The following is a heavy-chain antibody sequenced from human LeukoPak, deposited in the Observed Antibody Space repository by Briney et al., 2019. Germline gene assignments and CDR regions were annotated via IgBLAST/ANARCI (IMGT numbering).Heavy chain of an antibody. D-gene: IGHD2-8*02. J-gene: IGHJ4*02. CDR3: ARAVVLVAASTQFFDY. CDR1: GGSISSYY. V-gene: IGHV4-59*01. Sequence: PSETLSLTCTVSGGSISSYYWSWIRQPPGKGLEWIGYIYYSGSTNYSPSLKSRVTISVDTSKNQFSLKLSSVTAADTAVYYCARAVVLVAASTQFFDYWGQGTLVTVSS. CDR2: IYYSGST.